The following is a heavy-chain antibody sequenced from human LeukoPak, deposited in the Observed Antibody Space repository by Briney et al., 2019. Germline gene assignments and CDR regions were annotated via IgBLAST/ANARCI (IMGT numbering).Heavy chain of an antibody. Sequence: PGGSLRLSCAASGFTFSNYAMLWVRQAPGKGLEWVSVISYDGSNKYYADSVKGRFTISRDNAKNSLYLQMNSLRAEDTAVYYCAELGITMIGGVWGKGTTVTIPS. CDR3: AELGITMIGGV. J-gene: IGHJ6*04. V-gene: IGHV3-30*04. CDR2: ISYDGSNK. D-gene: IGHD3-10*02. CDR1: GFTFSNYA.